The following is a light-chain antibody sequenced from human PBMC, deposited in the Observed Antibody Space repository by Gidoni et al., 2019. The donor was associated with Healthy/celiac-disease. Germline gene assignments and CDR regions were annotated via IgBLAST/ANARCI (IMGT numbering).Light chain of an antibody. V-gene: IGKV1-27*01. CDR1: QGISNY. CDR3: QKYNSAPYT. Sequence: DIQMTQSPSSLSASVGDRVTITCRASQGISNYLAWYQQKPGKVPKLLIYAASTLQSGVPSRFSGSGSGTDFTLTISSLQPEDVATFYCQKYNSAPYTFXQXTKLEIK. J-gene: IGKJ2*01. CDR2: AAS.